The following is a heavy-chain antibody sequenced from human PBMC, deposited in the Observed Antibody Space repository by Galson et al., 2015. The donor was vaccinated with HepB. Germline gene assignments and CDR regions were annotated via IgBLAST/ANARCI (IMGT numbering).Heavy chain of an antibody. J-gene: IGHJ4*02. V-gene: IGHV3-23*01. Sequence: SLRLSCAASGFTFSDYALSWVRQAPGKGLEWVSTISGSGGTYYADSVKGRFTLSRDNSKNTLYLQMNSLRAEDTAVYCCAKSSTNNDYDYFDYWGQGTLVTVSS. CDR1: GFTFSDYA. D-gene: IGHD4-17*01. CDR2: ISGSGGT. CDR3: AKSSTNNDYDYFDY.